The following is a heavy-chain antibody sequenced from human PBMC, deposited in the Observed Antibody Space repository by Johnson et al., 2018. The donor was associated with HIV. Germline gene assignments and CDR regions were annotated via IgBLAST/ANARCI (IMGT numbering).Heavy chain of an antibody. D-gene: IGHD4-17*01. J-gene: IGHJ3*02. CDR1: GFTLSNYA. CDR2: IRYDGSNK. Sequence: QVQLVESGGALIRPGASLKLSCPASGFTLSNYAMHWVRQAPGKGLEWVSFIRYDGSNKYYADSVKGRFTISRDNSNNTLYLQMNSLRAEDTAVYYCAKDQYRRLTTVAGIWGQGTMVTVSS. V-gene: IGHV3-30*02. CDR3: AKDQYRRLTTVAGI.